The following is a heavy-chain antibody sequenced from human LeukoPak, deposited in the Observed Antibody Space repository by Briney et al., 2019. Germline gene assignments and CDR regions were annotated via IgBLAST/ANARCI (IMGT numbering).Heavy chain of an antibody. CDR1: GFGFSDYS. Sequence: PGGSLRLSCEASGFGFSDYSMNWVRQTPGKGLEWISYISSRSSTSSPTNTIYYADSVKGRFTISRDNAKNSLYLQMNSLRDEDMAVYYCVRMAEAAVVTPWAHFDYWGQGTLATVSS. D-gene: IGHD4-23*01. CDR2: ISSRSSTSSPTNTI. J-gene: IGHJ4*02. CDR3: VRMAEAAVVTPWAHFDY. V-gene: IGHV3-48*02.